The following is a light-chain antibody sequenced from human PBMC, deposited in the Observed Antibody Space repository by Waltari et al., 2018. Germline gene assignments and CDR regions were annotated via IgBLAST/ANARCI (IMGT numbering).Light chain of an antibody. V-gene: IGKV1-39*01. CDR3: QQSHSSPLT. Sequence: DIQMTQSPSSLSASVGDRITLTCRASQPIYTYLTWYLQRPGRAPKLLIYAASTLQSGVPTRCSGSGSATDFTLTINSLQLDDVGTYFCQQSHSSPLTFGGGTKLE. CDR1: QPIYTY. J-gene: IGKJ4*01. CDR2: AAS.